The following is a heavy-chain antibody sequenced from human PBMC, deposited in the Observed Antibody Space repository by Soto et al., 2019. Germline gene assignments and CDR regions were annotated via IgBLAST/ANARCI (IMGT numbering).Heavy chain of an antibody. D-gene: IGHD6-13*01. Sequence: VHLVESGGGVVQPGRSLRLSCAASGFTFSNNGMHWVRQAPGKGLEGMGVISYEGSEKYYAGSVKGRFTISRDNSKNTLYLQMDTLRADDTAIYYCVKDKGAAAGFDYWGQGILVTVSS. CDR1: GFTFSNNG. CDR2: ISYEGSEK. CDR3: VKDKGAAAGFDY. J-gene: IGHJ4*02. V-gene: IGHV3-30*18.